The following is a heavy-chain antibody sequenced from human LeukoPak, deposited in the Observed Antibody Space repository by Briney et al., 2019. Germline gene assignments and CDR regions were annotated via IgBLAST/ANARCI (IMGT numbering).Heavy chain of an antibody. CDR3: ARDRTMVRGATVGY. CDR1: GYTFTSYG. Sequence: ASVKVSCKASGYTFTSYGISWVRQAPGQGLEWMGWISAYNGNTNYAQKLQGRVTMTTDTSTSTAYMELRSLRPDDTAVYYCARDRTMVRGATVGYWGQGTLVTVSS. CDR2: ISAYNGNT. D-gene: IGHD3-10*01. V-gene: IGHV1-18*01. J-gene: IGHJ4*02.